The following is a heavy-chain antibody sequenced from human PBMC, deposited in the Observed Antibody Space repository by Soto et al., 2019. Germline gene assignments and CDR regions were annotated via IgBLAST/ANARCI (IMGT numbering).Heavy chain of an antibody. J-gene: IGHJ3*02. D-gene: IGHD3-22*01. CDR1: GFTFSSSA. Sequence: PGGSLRLSCAASGFTFSSSAMHWVRQAPGKGLEWVAVISYDGSNKYYADSVKGRFTISRDNSKNTLYLQMNSLRAEDTAVYYCAKDGPYDTTLGAFDIWGQGTMVTVSS. V-gene: IGHV3-30-3*01. CDR3: AKDGPYDTTLGAFDI. CDR2: ISYDGSNK.